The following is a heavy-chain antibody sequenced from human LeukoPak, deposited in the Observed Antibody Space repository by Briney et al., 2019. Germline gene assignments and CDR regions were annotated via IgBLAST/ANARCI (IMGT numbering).Heavy chain of an antibody. J-gene: IGHJ3*02. CDR1: GFTFSSYN. Sequence: GGPLRLSCAASGFTFSSYNMNWVRQAPGKGLVWVSYIRSGSGYIYSADAVKGRFTISRDNAKNSLYLQMNNLRAEDTAVYYCARGGVATSGSFDIWGQGTMVTVSS. D-gene: IGHD5-12*01. CDR3: ARGGVATSGSFDI. V-gene: IGHV3-21*01. CDR2: IRSGSGYI.